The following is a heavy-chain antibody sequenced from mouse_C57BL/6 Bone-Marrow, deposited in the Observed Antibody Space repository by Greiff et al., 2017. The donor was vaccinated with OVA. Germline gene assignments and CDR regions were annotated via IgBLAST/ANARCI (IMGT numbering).Heavy chain of an antibody. CDR2: ISGGGGNT. V-gene: IGHV5-9*01. J-gene: IGHJ1*03. D-gene: IGHD2-12*01. CDR1: GFTFSSYT. Sequence: DVKLVESGGGLVKPGGSLKLSCAASGFTFSSYTMSWVRQTPEKRLEWVATISGGGGNTYYPDSVKGRFTFTRDNAKNTLYLQMSSLRSEDTALYYCARDYSYPGCFDVWGTGTTVTVSS. CDR3: ARDYSYPGCFDV.